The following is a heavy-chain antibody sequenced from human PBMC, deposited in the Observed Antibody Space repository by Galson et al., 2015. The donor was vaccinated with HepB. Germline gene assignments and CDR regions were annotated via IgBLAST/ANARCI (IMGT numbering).Heavy chain of an antibody. CDR1: GFIFSSYD. CDR3: ARSYSSGYFVGFYFDY. V-gene: IGHV3-13*01. Sequence: SLRLSCATSGFIFSSYDFNWVRQAPGKGLEWVSAIGASGNKFFTHAVAGRFEISRDNAKNSLYLHMNDLTAGDTAVYYCARSYSSGYFVGFYFDYWGQGTQVTASS. J-gene: IGHJ4*02. D-gene: IGHD6-25*01. CDR2: IGASGNK.